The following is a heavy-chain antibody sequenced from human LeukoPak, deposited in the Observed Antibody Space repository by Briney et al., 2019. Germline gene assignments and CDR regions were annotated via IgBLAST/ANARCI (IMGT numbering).Heavy chain of an antibody. D-gene: IGHD2-2*01. Sequence: GESLKISCKGSGYSFTSYWIGWGRPMPGKGVEGMGIIYPGDSDTRYSPSFQGQVTISADKSISTAYLQWSSLKASDTAMYYCARLGIVVVPAATRNYYYGMDVWGQGTTVTVSS. CDR2: IYPGDSDT. CDR3: ARLGIVVVPAATRNYYYGMDV. J-gene: IGHJ6*02. CDR1: GYSFTSYW. V-gene: IGHV5-51*01.